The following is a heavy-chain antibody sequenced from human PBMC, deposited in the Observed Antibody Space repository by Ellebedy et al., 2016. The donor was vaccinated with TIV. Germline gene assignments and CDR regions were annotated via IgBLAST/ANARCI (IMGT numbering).Heavy chain of an antibody. CDR1: AITFSDYY. D-gene: IGHD6-19*01. J-gene: IGHJ4*02. V-gene: IGHV3-11*04. CDR2: IGSTGRGI. Sequence: PGGSLRLSCTASAITFSDYYMIWIRQAPGKGLEWVSHIGSTGRGIYYADSVKGRFTISRDSASNSVSLEMNSLRAEDTGVYYCAREVAVAGQGRSDFWGQGTLVTVSS. CDR3: AREVAVAGQGRSDF.